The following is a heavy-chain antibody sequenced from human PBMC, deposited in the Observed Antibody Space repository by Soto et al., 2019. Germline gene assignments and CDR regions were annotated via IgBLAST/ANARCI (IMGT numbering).Heavy chain of an antibody. V-gene: IGHV4-31*03. CDR1: GGSISSGGYY. CDR2: IYYSGST. D-gene: IGHD3-16*01. CDR3: ARGHDGDAFDI. Sequence: KTSETLSLTCTVSGGSISSGGYYWSWIRQHPGKGLEWIGYIYYSGSTYYNPSLKSRVTISVDTSKNQFSLKLSSVTAADTAVYYCARGHDGDAFDIWGQGTMVTVSS. J-gene: IGHJ3*02.